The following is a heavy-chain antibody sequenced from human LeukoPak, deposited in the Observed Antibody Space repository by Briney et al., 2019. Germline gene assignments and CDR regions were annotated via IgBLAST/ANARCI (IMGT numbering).Heavy chain of an antibody. V-gene: IGHV3-23*01. CDR2: ITGTGGNT. CDR1: GFTFRSYD. CDR3: AKVKDTSGSRFDY. J-gene: IGHJ4*02. D-gene: IGHD3-22*01. Sequence: GGSLRLSCAASGFTFRSYDMSWVRQAPGKGLEWDSDITGTGGNTYYADSVKGRFTISRDNSKNTLYLQMNSLRDEDTAVYYCAKVKDTSGSRFDYWGQGTLVTVSS.